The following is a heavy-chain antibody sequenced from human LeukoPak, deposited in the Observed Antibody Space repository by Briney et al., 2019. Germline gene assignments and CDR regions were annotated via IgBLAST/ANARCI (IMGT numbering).Heavy chain of an antibody. CDR2: IYSGGST. V-gene: IGHV3-53*01. D-gene: IGHD4-17*01. CDR1: GFTVSSNY. Sequence: GGSLRLSCAASGFTVSSNYMSWVRQAPGKGLEWVSVIYSGGSTYYADSVKGRFTISRDNAKNSLYLQMNSLRAEDTAVYYCARASYGDYGDAFDIWGQGTMVTVSS. CDR3: ARASYGDYGDAFDI. J-gene: IGHJ3*02.